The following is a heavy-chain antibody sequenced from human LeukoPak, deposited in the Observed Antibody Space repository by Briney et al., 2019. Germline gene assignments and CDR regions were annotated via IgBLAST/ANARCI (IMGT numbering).Heavy chain of an antibody. D-gene: IGHD6-25*01. Sequence: GASVKVSCKASGYTFTSYDINWVRQATGQGLEWMCWMNPNSGNTGYAQKFQGRVTMTRNTSISTAYMELSSLRSEDTAVYYCARAQAPPARTGYGMDVWGQGTTVTVSS. CDR1: GYTFTSYD. V-gene: IGHV1-8*01. CDR3: ARAQAPPARTGYGMDV. J-gene: IGHJ6*02. CDR2: MNPNSGNT.